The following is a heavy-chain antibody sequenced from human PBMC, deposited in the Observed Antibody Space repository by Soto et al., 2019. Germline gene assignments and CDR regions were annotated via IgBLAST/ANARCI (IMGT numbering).Heavy chain of an antibody. V-gene: IGHV4-59*01. J-gene: IGHJ4*02. CDR2: IYYSGSA. D-gene: IGHD6-13*01. CDR1: GDSISSYY. Sequence: QVQLQESGPGLVKPSETLSLTCTVSGDSISSYYWSWIRQPPGKGLEWIGYIYYSGSANYNPSLRSRVTTSVDTSKNQFSLKLSSVTAADTAVYYCARGIAAAGKAFDYWGQGTLVTVSS. CDR3: ARGIAAAGKAFDY.